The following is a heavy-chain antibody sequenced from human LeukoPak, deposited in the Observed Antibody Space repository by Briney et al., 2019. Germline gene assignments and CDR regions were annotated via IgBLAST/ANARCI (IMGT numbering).Heavy chain of an antibody. CDR1: GYIFDAFY. Sequence: ASVKVSCKSSGYIFDAFYMHWVRQAPGQGLEWMGWVNPNNGGTNYAQKFEGRVTLTSDSSVGTAYMELTRLTSDDTAVYYCTRGNYWLRCYNGFNSGDDVWGQGTTVIVS. D-gene: IGHD5-24*01. CDR2: VNPNNGGT. V-gene: IGHV1-2*02. J-gene: IGHJ6*02. CDR3: TRGNYWLRCYNGFNSGDDV.